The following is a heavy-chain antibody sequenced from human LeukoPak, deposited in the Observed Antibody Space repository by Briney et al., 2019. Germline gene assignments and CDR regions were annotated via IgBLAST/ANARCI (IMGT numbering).Heavy chain of an antibody. CDR1: GLTFSNYA. Sequence: SGGSLRLSCRASGLTFSNYAMTCVRQAPGKGLEWVSVISGTAGSASYADSVRGRFAISRDNSKNTLYLQMNSLRAEDTAVYYCAKEVVNCVNSPIDRWGQGNLVTVSS. D-gene: IGHD4-23*01. CDR2: ISGTAGSA. CDR3: AKEVVNCVNSPIDR. J-gene: IGHJ5*02. V-gene: IGHV3-23*01.